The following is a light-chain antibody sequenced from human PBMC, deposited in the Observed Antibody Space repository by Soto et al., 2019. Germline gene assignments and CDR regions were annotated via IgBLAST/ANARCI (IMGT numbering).Light chain of an antibody. J-gene: IGKJ5*01. V-gene: IGKV3-11*01. CDR3: QQRSNWPT. CDR1: QNVNNF. CDR2: DAS. Sequence: EVVLTQSPATLSLSPGERATFSCRASQNVNNFLAWYQQKPGQAPMLLIYDASNSATGIPARFSGSGSGTDFTLTIISLESEDFAIYYCQQRSNWPTFGQGTRLEI.